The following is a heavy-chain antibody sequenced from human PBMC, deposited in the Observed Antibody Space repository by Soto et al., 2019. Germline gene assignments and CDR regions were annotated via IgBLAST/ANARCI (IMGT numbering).Heavy chain of an antibody. D-gene: IGHD3-3*01. Sequence: EVQLVESGGGLVKPGGSLRLSCAASGFTFSSYSMNWVRQAPGKGLEWVSSISSSSSYIYYADSVKGRFTISGDNAKNSLYLQMNSLRAEDTAVYYCAREPVERFFGVIGPFDYWGQGTLVTVSS. CDR2: ISSSSSYI. J-gene: IGHJ4*02. CDR3: AREPVERFFGVIGPFDY. CDR1: GFTFSSYS. V-gene: IGHV3-21*01.